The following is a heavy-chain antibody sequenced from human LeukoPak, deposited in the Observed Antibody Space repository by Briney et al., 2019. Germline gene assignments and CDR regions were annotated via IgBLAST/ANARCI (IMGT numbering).Heavy chain of an antibody. J-gene: IGHJ6*02. CDR2: IWYDGSIK. CDR3: VRISCTGSRCKPYSYYDMDV. CDR1: GFTFNTHG. D-gene: IGHD2-15*01. V-gene: IGHV3-33*01. Sequence: GGSLRLSCAASGFTFNTHGMHWVRQAPGKGLEWGAVIWYDGSIKYYSDSVKGRFTISRDNSKNTLNLQMNSLRAEGTAVYYCVRISCTGSRCKPYSYYDMDVWGQGTTVTVSS.